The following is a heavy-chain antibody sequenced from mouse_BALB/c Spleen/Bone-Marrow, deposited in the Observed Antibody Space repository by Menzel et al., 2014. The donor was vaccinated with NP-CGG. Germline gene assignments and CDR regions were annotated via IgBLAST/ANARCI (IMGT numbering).Heavy chain of an antibody. CDR3: ARRDGYDSYFDY. CDR1: GYTFTDYN. D-gene: IGHD2-2*01. CDR2: INPNYDST. J-gene: IGHJ2*01. Sequence: VQLKESGAELVKPGASVKISCKASGYTFTDYNMDWVKQSHGKSLEWIGGINPNYDSTSYNQKFKGKATLTVDKSSSTAYMELRSLTSEDTAVYYCARRDGYDSYFDYWGQGTTLTVSS. V-gene: IGHV1-18*01.